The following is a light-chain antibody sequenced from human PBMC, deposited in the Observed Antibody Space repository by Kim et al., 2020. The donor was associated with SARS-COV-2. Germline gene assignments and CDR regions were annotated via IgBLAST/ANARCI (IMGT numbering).Light chain of an antibody. Sequence: QSITISCTGTSSDVGGYNYVSWYQQHPGKAPNLMIYTVSERPSGVSARFSGSKSGNTASLTISGLQAEDEADYYCISYTSSRSWVFGGGTQLTVL. V-gene: IGLV2-14*03. CDR3: ISYTSSRSWV. CDR2: TVS. J-gene: IGLJ3*02. CDR1: SSDVGGYNY.